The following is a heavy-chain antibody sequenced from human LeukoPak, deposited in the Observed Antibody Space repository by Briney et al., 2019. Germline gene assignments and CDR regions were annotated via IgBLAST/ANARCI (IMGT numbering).Heavy chain of an antibody. D-gene: IGHD3-3*01. Sequence: PGASLRLSCAASGFTFSNYAMSWVRQAPGKGLEWVSAITGSGGNTYYADSVKGRFTISRDNAKNSLYLQMNSLRAEDTAVYYCARDMGPSATIFGVVTPYYYYGMDVWGQGTTVTVSS. V-gene: IGHV3-23*01. CDR1: GFTFSNYA. CDR3: ARDMGPSATIFGVVTPYYYYGMDV. CDR2: ITGSGGNT. J-gene: IGHJ6*02.